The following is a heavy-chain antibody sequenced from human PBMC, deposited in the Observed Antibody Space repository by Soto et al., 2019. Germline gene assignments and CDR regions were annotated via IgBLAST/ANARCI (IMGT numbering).Heavy chain of an antibody. V-gene: IGHV4-34*01. Sequence: SETLSLTCAVYGGSFSGYYWSWIRQPPGKGLEWIGEINHSGSTNYNPSLKGRVTISVDTSKNQFSLKLSSVTAADTAVYYCARGILLIAAAGPGGYYMDVWGKGTTVTVSS. J-gene: IGHJ6*03. CDR2: INHSGST. D-gene: IGHD6-13*01. CDR3: ARGILLIAAAGPGGYYMDV. CDR1: GGSFSGYY.